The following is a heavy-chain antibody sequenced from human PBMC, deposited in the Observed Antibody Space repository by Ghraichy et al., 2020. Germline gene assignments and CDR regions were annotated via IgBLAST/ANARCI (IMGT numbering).Heavy chain of an antibody. V-gene: IGHV4-34*01. CDR2: INHSGST. J-gene: IGHJ4*02. CDR1: GGSFSGYY. CDR3: ARGLWFYGAGVPYYFDY. D-gene: IGHD4-17*01. Sequence: SETLSLTCAVYGGSFSGYYWSWIRQPPGKGLEWIGEINHSGSTNYNPSLKSRVTISVDTSKNQFSLKLSSVTAADTAVYYCARGLWFYGAGVPYYFDYWGQGTLVTVSS.